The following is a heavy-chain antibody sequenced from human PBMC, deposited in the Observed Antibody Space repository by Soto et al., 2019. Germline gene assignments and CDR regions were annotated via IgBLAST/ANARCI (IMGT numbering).Heavy chain of an antibody. CDR3: ARVKYYYDSSGYYYYYYGMDV. J-gene: IGHJ6*02. CDR1: GGTFSSYA. V-gene: IGHV1-69*01. Sequence: QVQLVQSGAEVKKPGSSVKVSCKASGGTFSSYAISWVRQAPGQGLEWMGGIIPIFGTANYAQKFQGRVTITADESTRTAYMELSSLRSEDTAVYYCARVKYYYDSSGYYYYYYGMDVWGQGNTVTVSS. CDR2: IIPIFGTA. D-gene: IGHD3-22*01.